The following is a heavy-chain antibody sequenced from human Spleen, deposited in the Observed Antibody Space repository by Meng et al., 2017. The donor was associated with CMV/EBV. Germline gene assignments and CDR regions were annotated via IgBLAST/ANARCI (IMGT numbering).Heavy chain of an antibody. J-gene: IGHJ4*02. D-gene: IGHD2-15*01. CDR1: YSVNDYQ. CDR2: IDPNSGGT. CDR3: ARDGPHCSVGGCYFDF. Sequence: YSVNDYQINWVRQAPGQGLEWMGWIDPNSGGTNYAQKFQDRVIMTSDTSTSTVYMELNNLRGDDRAVYYCARDGPHCSVGGCYFDFWGQGSLVTVSS. V-gene: IGHV1-2*02.